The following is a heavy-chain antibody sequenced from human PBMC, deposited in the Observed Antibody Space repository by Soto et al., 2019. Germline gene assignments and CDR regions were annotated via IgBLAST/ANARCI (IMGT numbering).Heavy chain of an antibody. CDR2: IRVRNGDT. CDR3: AGESRTWVDGVIGPGDY. Sequence: QVQFVQSGAEVKEPGDSVKVSCRASGYIFTSNDITWVRQAPGQGLEWMGWIRVRNGDTHYAPKFRGRVTVTRDTSTSTAYMELGGLRSDDTAVYYCAGESRTWVDGVIGPGDYWGQGTLVTVSS. D-gene: IGHD3-10*01. J-gene: IGHJ4*02. V-gene: IGHV1-18*01. CDR1: GYIFTSND.